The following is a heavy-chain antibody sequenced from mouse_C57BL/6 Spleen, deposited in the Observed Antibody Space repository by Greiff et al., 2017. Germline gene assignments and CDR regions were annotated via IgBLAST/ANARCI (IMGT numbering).Heavy chain of an antibody. D-gene: IGHD1-1*01. J-gene: IGHJ4*01. CDR3: GRLYYGSSYGDY. CDR2: ISSGSSTI. Sequence: EVQRVESGGGLVKPGGSLKLSCAASGFTFSDYGMHWVRQAPEKGLEWVAYISSGSSTIYYADTVKGRFTLSRDNATNTLFLQMTSLRSEDTAMYYCGRLYYGSSYGDYWGQGTSVTVSS. V-gene: IGHV5-17*01. CDR1: GFTFSDYG.